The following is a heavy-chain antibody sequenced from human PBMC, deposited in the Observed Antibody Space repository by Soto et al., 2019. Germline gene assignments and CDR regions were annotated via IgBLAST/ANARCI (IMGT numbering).Heavy chain of an antibody. CDR2: TSTNNDDR. J-gene: IGHJ4*02. D-gene: IGHD6-6*01. Sequence: ASVKVSCKASGYRFSTYGINWVRQAPGQGLEWLGWTSTNNDDRNYAQKFRGRVTFTADTSTSTAYMELRSLISDDTAVYFCARERYVASRYSHFDSWGQGTQVTVSS. V-gene: IGHV1-18*04. CDR1: GYRFSTYG. CDR3: ARERYVASRYSHFDS.